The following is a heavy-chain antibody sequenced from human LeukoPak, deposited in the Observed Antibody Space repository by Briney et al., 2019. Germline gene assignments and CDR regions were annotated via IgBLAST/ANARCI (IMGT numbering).Heavy chain of an antibody. CDR2: ISSSSSYI. D-gene: IGHD5-18*01. CDR1: GFTFSSYS. CDR3: ARDGDTPLFDY. V-gene: IGHV3-21*01. J-gene: IGHJ4*02. Sequence: GGSLRLSCAASGFTFSSYSMNWVRQAPGKGLEWVSSISSSSSYIYYADSVKGRFTISRDSAKNSLYLQMNSLRAEDTAVYYCARDGDTPLFDYWGQGTLVTVSS.